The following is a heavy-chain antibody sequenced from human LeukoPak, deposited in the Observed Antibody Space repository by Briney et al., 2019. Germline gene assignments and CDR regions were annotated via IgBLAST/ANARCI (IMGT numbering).Heavy chain of an antibody. J-gene: IGHJ4*02. Sequence: GGTLRLSCAASGFTFSSYEMDWVRQAPGKGLEWVSYISSSGSNIFYADSLKGRFTISRDNAKSSLYLQMNSLRAEDTAVYYCARGVLAVAGLDFWGQGTLVT. V-gene: IGHV3-48*03. CDR3: ARGVLAVAGLDF. CDR1: GFTFSSYE. CDR2: ISSSGSNI. D-gene: IGHD6-19*01.